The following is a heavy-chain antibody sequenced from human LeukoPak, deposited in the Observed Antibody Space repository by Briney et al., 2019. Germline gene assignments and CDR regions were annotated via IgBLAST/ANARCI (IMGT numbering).Heavy chain of an antibody. J-gene: IGHJ6*02. CDR2: ISGSGGST. V-gene: IGHV3-23*01. Sequence: PGGSLRLSCAASGFTFSSYAMSWVRQAPGKGLEWVSAISGSGGSTYYADSVKGRFTISRDNSKNTLYLQMNSLRAEDTAVYYCARVCSSTSCSDYYYYGMDVWGQGTTVTVSS. CDR1: GFTFSSYA. D-gene: IGHD2-2*01. CDR3: ARVCSSTSCSDYYYYGMDV.